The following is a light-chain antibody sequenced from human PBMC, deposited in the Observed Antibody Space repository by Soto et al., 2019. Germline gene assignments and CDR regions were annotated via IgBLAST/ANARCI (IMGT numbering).Light chain of an antibody. V-gene: IGLV1-40*01. CDR2: DDN. Sequence: QSVLTQPPSLSGAPGQRVTVSCTGIVSNIGAGYDVHWYQQLPGTAPKLLIFDDNNRPSGVPDRFSGSRSGTSASLAITGLQAEDEAEYYCQSYDSSLSGYVFGAGTKVTVL. CDR3: QSYDSSLSGYV. CDR1: VSNIGAGYD. J-gene: IGLJ1*01.